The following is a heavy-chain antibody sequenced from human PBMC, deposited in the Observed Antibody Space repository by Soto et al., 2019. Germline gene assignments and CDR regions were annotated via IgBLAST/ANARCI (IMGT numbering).Heavy chain of an antibody. D-gene: IGHD2-21*01. Sequence: GGSLRLSCAAAGFTFSSYSMYWVRQAPGKGLEWVSSISSSSSYIYYADSVKGRFTISRDNAKNSLYLQMNSLRAEDTAVYFCARDRRKVFQTGFDYWGQGTLVTVSS. CDR3: ARDRRKVFQTGFDY. V-gene: IGHV3-21*01. J-gene: IGHJ4*02. CDR2: ISSSSSYI. CDR1: GFTFSSYS.